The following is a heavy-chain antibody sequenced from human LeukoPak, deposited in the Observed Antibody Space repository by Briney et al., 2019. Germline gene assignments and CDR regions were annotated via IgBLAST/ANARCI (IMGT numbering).Heavy chain of an antibody. Sequence: PGGSLPHTRAASGFTFSTYWMSWVRQAPGKGLEWVAIIKEDGSEKYYVDSVEGLFTISRDYAKNSLYRQMNSLRAEDTAVYYCAKDKPGGSYYGPLFDYWGQGTLVTVSS. D-gene: IGHD1-26*01. CDR2: IKEDGSEK. CDR3: AKDKPGGSYYGPLFDY. CDR1: GFTFSTYW. J-gene: IGHJ4*02. V-gene: IGHV3-7*01.